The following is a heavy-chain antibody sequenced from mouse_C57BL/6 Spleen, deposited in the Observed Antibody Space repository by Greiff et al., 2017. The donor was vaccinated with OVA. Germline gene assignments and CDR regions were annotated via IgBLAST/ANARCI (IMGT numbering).Heavy chain of an antibody. D-gene: IGHD2-4*01. J-gene: IGHJ3*01. CDR2: ISYDGSN. CDR1: GYSITSGYY. V-gene: IGHV3-6*01. CDR3: ARAGDYPFAY. Sequence: VQLQQSGPGLVKPSQSLSLTCSVTGYSITSGYYWNWIRQFPGNKLEWMGYISYDGSNNYNPSLKNRISITRDTSKNQFFLKLNSVTTEDTATYYCARAGDYPFAYWGQGTLVTVSA.